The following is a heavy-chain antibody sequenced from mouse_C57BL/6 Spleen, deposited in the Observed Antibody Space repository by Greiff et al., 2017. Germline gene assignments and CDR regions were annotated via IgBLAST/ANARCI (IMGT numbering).Heavy chain of an antibody. D-gene: IGHD4-1*01. CDR1: GYAFSSYW. Sequence: VQLKESGAELVKPGASVKISCKASGYAFSSYWMNWVKQRPGKGLEWIGQIYPGDGDTNYNGKFKGKATLTADKSSSTAYMQLSSLTSEDSAVYFCARRGGTGLFDYWGQGTTLTVSS. CDR2: IYPGDGDT. V-gene: IGHV1-80*01. J-gene: IGHJ2*01. CDR3: ARRGGTGLFDY.